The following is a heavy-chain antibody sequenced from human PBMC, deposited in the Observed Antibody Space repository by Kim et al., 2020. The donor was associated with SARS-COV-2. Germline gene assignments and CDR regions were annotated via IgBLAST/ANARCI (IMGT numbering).Heavy chain of an antibody. J-gene: IGHJ4*02. CDR3: AKDRGYSYGSVY. CDR1: GFTFSSYA. V-gene: IGHV3-23*01. Sequence: GGSLRLSCAASGFTFSSYAMSWVRQAPGKGLEWDSAISGSGGSTYYADSVKGRFTISRDNSKNTLYLQMNNLRAEDTAVYYCAKDRGYSYGSVYWGQGTLVTVSS. CDR2: ISGSGGST. D-gene: IGHD5-18*01.